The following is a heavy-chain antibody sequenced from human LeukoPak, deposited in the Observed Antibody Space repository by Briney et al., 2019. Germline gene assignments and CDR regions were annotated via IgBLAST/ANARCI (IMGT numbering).Heavy chain of an antibody. CDR2: IYYSGST. V-gene: IGHV4-39*07. CDR3: ARAIQLWVKGYYFDY. Sequence: PSETLSLTCTVSGGSISSSSYYWGWIRQPPGKGLEWIGSIYYSGSTYYNPSLKSRVTISVDTSKNQFSLKLSSVTAADTAVYYCARAIQLWVKGYYFDYWGQGTLVTVSS. J-gene: IGHJ4*02. D-gene: IGHD5-18*01. CDR1: GGSISSSSYY.